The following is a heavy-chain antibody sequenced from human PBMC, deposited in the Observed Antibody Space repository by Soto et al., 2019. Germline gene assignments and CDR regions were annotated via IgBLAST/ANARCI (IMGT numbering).Heavy chain of an antibody. V-gene: IGHV4-34*01. CDR2: INHSGST. D-gene: IGHD3-22*01. CDR1: GGSFSGYY. J-gene: IGHJ4*02. CDR3: ARGGYYYDSSGYYGAFDY. Sequence: SETLSLTCAVYGGSFSGYYWSWIRQPPGKGLEWIGEINHSGSTNYNPSLKSRVTISVDTSNNQFSLKLSSVTAADTAVYYCARGGYYYDSSGYYGAFDYWGQGTLVTVSS.